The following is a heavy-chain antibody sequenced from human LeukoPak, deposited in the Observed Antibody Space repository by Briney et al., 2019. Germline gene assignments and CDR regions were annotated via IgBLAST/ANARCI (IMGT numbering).Heavy chain of an antibody. D-gene: IGHD6-13*01. V-gene: IGHV5-51*01. J-gene: IGHJ4*02. CDR3: ARRSSSWDRYDN. CDR2: IYPGNSDT. Sequence: GESLQISCKGPCCRFTSYWIGWVRPMPGKGLEWMGTIYPGNSDTKYSPSFQGQVTISADKSISTAYLQWSSLKASDTAMYYCARRSSSWDRYDNWGQGTLVTVSS. CDR1: CCRFTSYW.